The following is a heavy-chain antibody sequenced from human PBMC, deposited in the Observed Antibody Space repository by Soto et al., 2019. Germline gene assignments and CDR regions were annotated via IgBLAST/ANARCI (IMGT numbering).Heavy chain of an antibody. V-gene: IGHV1-69*13. D-gene: IGHD3-10*01. J-gene: IGHJ6*02. CDR3: ARDHHITMVRGVIRYYGMDV. Sequence: SVKVSCKASGGTFSSYAISWVRQAPGQGLEWMGGIIPIFGTANYAQKFQGRVTITADESTSAAYMELSSLRSEDTAVYYCARDHHITMVRGVIRYYGMDVWGQGTTVTVSS. CDR2: IIPIFGTA. CDR1: GGTFSSYA.